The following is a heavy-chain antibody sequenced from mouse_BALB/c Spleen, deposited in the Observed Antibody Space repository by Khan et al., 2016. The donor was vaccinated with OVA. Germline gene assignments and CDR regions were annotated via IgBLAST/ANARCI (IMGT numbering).Heavy chain of an antibody. CDR1: GFSLTTYS. J-gene: IGHJ4*01. Sequence: QMQLEESGPGLAAPSQSLSITCTISGFSLTTYSVHWVRQPPGKGLEWLVVIWGDGTTNYNSALKSRLTISKDNSQRQVFLKMNSLQTDDTAIYFCASQPYDHYNIMDYWGQGTSVTVSS. D-gene: IGHD1-1*01. V-gene: IGHV2-6-1*01. CDR3: ASQPYDHYNIMDY. CDR2: IWGDGTT.